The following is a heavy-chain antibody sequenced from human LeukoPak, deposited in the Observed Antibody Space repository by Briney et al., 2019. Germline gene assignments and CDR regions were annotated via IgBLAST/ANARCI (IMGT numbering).Heavy chain of an antibody. D-gene: IGHD5-24*01. Sequence: PSETLSLICSVSGGSINSYYWSWIRQPAGKGLEWIGRIYTSGGTNYNPSLKSRVTMSVDTSKNQFSLRLSSVTAADTAVYYCAREKLLDGVADWGQGTLATVSS. J-gene: IGHJ4*02. V-gene: IGHV4-4*07. CDR1: GGSINSYY. CDR3: AREKLLDGVAD. CDR2: IYTSGGT.